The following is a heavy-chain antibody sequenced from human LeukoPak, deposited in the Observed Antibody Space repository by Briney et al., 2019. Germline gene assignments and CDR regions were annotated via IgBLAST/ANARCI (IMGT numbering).Heavy chain of an antibody. CDR3: ASPHDYGDFGRFDY. CDR2: INPNSGGT. J-gene: IGHJ4*02. CDR1: GYTFTDYY. V-gene: IGHV1-2*06. D-gene: IGHD4-17*01. Sequence: ASVKVSCKASGYTFTDYYIHWVRQAPGQGLEWMGRINPNSGGTNYAQKFQGRVTMSRDTSISTAYMELSRLKSDDTAVHYCASPHDYGDFGRFDYWGQGTLVTVSS.